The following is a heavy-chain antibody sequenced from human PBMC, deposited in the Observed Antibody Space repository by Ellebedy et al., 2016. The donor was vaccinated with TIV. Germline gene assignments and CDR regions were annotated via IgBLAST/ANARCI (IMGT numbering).Heavy chain of an antibody. CDR2: INPSGGST. Sequence: ASVKVSCKASGYTFTKYYMHWVRHAPGHGLEWMGMINPSGGSTSYAQKFQGRVTMTRDTSTSTVYMELSSLRSEDTAVYYCTCRQLGIADYFDYWGQGALVTVSS. V-gene: IGHV1-46*01. CDR3: TCRQLGIADYFDY. CDR1: GYTFTKYY. J-gene: IGHJ4*02. D-gene: IGHD6-13*01.